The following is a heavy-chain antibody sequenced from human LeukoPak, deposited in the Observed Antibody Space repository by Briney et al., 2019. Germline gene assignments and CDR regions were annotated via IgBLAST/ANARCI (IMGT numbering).Heavy chain of an antibody. Sequence: GGSLRLSRAASGFTFSSYGMHWVRQAPGKGLEWVAVISYDGSNKYYADSVKGRFTISRDNSKNTLYLQMNSLRAEDTAVYYCAKVGGCSSTSCYHDAFDIWGQGTMVTVSS. CDR1: GFTFSSYG. V-gene: IGHV3-30*18. J-gene: IGHJ3*02. CDR3: AKVGGCSSTSCYHDAFDI. D-gene: IGHD2-2*01. CDR2: ISYDGSNK.